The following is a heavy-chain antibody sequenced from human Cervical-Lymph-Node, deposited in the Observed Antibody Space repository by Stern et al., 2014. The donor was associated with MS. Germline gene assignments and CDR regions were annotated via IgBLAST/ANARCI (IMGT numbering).Heavy chain of an antibody. CDR2: ISWNSDNI. D-gene: IGHD6-13*01. CDR3: AKDGSSSLTGGAFDI. CDR1: GLTFDDYA. V-gene: IGHV3-9*01. J-gene: IGHJ3*02. Sequence: EVQLLESGGGLVQPGRSLRLSCAVSGLTFDDYAMHWVRQAPGQGLEWGSGISWNSDNIGYAESVKGRFTISRDNVKNSLYLQMNTLRPEDTAFYYCAKDGSSSLTGGAFDIWGQGTMVTVSS.